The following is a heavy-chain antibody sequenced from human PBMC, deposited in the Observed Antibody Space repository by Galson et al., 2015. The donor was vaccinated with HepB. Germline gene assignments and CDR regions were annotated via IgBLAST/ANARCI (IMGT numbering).Heavy chain of an antibody. J-gene: IGHJ4*02. D-gene: IGHD3-16*01. Sequence: SLRLSCAASGFTFSSHWMYWVHQAPGKGLVWVSRINSDGSRTNYADSVKGRFTISRDNAKNTSSLQMTSLRAEDTAVYYCARGLEGESSVGLDYWGQGALVTVSS. CDR3: ARGLEGESSVGLDY. CDR2: INSDGSRT. CDR1: GFTFSSHW. V-gene: IGHV3-74*01.